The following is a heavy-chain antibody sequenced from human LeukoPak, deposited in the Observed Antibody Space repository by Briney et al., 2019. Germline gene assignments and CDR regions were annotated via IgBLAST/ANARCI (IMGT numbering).Heavy chain of an antibody. V-gene: IGHV1-18*01. D-gene: IGHD1-26*01. Sequence: ASVKVSCKASGYTFTSYGISWVRQAPGQGLEWMGWISAYNGNTNYAQKFQGRVTMTRDTSISTAYMELSRLRSDDTAVYYCARGFRWELRYWGQGTLVTVSS. CDR2: ISAYNGNT. CDR1: GYTFTSYG. CDR3: ARGFRWELRY. J-gene: IGHJ4*02.